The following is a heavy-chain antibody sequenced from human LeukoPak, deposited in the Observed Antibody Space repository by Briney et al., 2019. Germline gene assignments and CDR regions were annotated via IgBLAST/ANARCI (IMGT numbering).Heavy chain of an antibody. Sequence: SETLSLTCNVSGGSVSSGSYYWSWIRQPPGKGLEWIGYIYYSGSTNYNPSLKSRVTISVDTSKNQFSLKLSSVTAADTAVYYCAREWGPYKYYFDYWGQGTLVTVSS. D-gene: IGHD7-27*01. CDR3: AREWGPYKYYFDY. CDR2: IYYSGST. CDR1: GGSVSSGSYY. J-gene: IGHJ4*02. V-gene: IGHV4-61*01.